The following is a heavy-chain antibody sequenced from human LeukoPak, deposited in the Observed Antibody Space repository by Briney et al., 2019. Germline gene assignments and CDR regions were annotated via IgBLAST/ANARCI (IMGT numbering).Heavy chain of an antibody. V-gene: IGHV4-39*01. CDR3: ARLLYDRSGYYYFDY. CDR1: GGSISSSTYY. CDR2: IYFSGST. D-gene: IGHD3-22*01. J-gene: IGHJ4*02. Sequence: PSETLSLTCSVSGGSISSSTYYWGWVRQPPGKGLKWIGSIYFSGSTYNNPSLKSRVTMSVDTPKNQFSLKLSSVTAADTAVYYCARLLYDRSGYYYFDYWGQGILVTVSS.